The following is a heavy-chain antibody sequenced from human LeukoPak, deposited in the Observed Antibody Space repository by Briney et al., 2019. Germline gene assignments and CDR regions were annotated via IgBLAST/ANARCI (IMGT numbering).Heavy chain of an antibody. D-gene: IGHD3-9*01. V-gene: IGHV4-34*01. CDR1: GGSFSGYY. J-gene: IGHJ4*02. CDR3: ARGKRVLRYFDWLSAFDY. CDR2: INHSGST. Sequence: PSETLSLTCAAYGGSFSGYYWSWIRQPPGKGLEWIGEINHSGSTNYNPSLKSRVTIPVDTSKNQFSLKLSSVTAADTAVYYCARGKRVLRYFDWLSAFDYWGQGTLVTVSS.